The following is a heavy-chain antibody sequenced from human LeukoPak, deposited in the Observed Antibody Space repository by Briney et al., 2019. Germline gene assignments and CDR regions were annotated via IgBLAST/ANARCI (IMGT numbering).Heavy chain of an antibody. D-gene: IGHD5-24*01. Sequence: SETLSLTCTVSGDSISSTSYYWDWIRQPPGKGLEWIGSIYNSGTTYYNPSLKSRVTISVDTSKNQFSLKVSSVTAADTAVYYCARGLLDGYTHPAAFDIWGQGTMVTVSS. CDR2: IYNSGTT. J-gene: IGHJ3*02. V-gene: IGHV4-39*07. CDR1: GDSISSTSYY. CDR3: ARGLLDGYTHPAAFDI.